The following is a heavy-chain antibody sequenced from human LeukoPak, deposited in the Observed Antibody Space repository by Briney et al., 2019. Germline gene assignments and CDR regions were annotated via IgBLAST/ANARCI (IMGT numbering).Heavy chain of an antibody. V-gene: IGHV3-7*01. CDR3: ARWRGRQSEFDY. J-gene: IGHJ4*02. D-gene: IGHD1-1*01. CDR2: IKEDESDE. CDR1: GFTFSNDW. Sequence: GGSLRLSCAASGFTFSNDWMSWVRQAPGKGLEWVAHIKEDESDEYYVDSVRGRFTASRDNAKNSVNLQMNSLRVEDTAVYYCARWRGRQSEFDYWGQGTLVTVSS.